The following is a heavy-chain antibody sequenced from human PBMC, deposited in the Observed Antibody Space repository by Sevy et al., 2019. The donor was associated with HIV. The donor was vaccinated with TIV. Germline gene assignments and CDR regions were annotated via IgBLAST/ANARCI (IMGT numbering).Heavy chain of an antibody. CDR1: GFTFGDYA. D-gene: IGHD6-13*01. CDR2: IRSKAYGGTT. J-gene: IGHJ4*02. CDR3: TRDRPGVAAAAPGN. V-gene: IGHV3-49*03. Sequence: GGSLTLSCTASGFTFGDYAMSWFRHAPGKGLEWVGFIRSKAYGGTTEYAASVKGRFTISRDDSKSIAYLQMNSLKTEDTAVYYCTRDRPGVAAAAPGNWGQGTLVTVSS.